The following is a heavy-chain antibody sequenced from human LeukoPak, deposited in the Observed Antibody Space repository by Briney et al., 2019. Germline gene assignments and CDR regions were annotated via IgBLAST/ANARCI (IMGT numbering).Heavy chain of an antibody. Sequence: SETLPLTCAVYGGSFSGYYWSWIRQPPGKGLEWIGEINHSGSTNYNPSLKSRVTISVDTSKNQFSLKLSSVTAADTAVYYCARGASRYDYVWGSYRSQYYFDYWGQGTLVTVSS. CDR2: INHSGST. V-gene: IGHV4-34*01. J-gene: IGHJ4*02. CDR1: GGSFSGYY. CDR3: ARGASRYDYVWGSYRSQYYFDY. D-gene: IGHD3-16*02.